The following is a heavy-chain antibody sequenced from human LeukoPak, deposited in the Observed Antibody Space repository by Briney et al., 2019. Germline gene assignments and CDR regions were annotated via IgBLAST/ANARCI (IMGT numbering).Heavy chain of an antibody. CDR1: GLTVSSNC. J-gene: IGHJ4*02. Sequence: GGSLRLSCAASGLTVSSNCMSWVRQAPGKGLEWVANIKQDGSEKYYVDSVEGRFTVSRDNTKNSLYLQMNSLRAEDTAVYYCTMIEWERWRGWGQGTLVTVSS. V-gene: IGHV3-7*01. D-gene: IGHD1-26*01. CDR3: TMIEWERWRG. CDR2: IKQDGSEK.